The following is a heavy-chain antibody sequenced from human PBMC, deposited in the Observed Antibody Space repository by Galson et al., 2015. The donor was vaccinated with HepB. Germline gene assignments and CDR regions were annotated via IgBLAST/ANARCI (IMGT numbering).Heavy chain of an antibody. D-gene: IGHD6-13*01. J-gene: IGHJ5*02. CDR1: GYTFTSYS. V-gene: IGHV1-46*04. Sequence: SVKLSCKASGYTFTSYSMHWVRQAPGQGLEWMGIIKPSGGNTNYAHNLQGRVTITRDTSTSTVYMELSSLRSEDTAVYYCARDREYSSSWGPQLLRSVGFDPWGQGTLVTVSS. CDR3: ARDREYSSSWGPQLLRSVGFDP. CDR2: IKPSGGNT.